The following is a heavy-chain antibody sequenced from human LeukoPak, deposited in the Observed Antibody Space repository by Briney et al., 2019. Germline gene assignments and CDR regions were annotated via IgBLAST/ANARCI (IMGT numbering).Heavy chain of an antibody. D-gene: IGHD6-6*01. Sequence: PGGSLRLSCAASGFTFSSYAMSWVRQAPGKGLERVSAISGSGGSTYYADSVKGRFTISRDNSKTTLYLQINSLRAEDTALYYCAKGPGSSSSGTLGYFDYWGQGTLVTVSS. CDR2: ISGSGGST. CDR1: GFTFSSYA. CDR3: AKGPGSSSSGTLGYFDY. V-gene: IGHV3-23*01. J-gene: IGHJ4*02.